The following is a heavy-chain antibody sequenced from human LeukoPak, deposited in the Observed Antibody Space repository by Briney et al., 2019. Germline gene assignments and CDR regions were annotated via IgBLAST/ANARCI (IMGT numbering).Heavy chain of an antibody. CDR1: GDSISSGDYY. D-gene: IGHD3-22*01. CDR2: IYYSGST. CDR3: AREGVDYYDSSGPSKATFYFDY. Sequence: SETLSLTCTVSGDSISSGDYYWSWIRQPPGKGLEWIGNIYYSGSTYYNPSLRSRVTISVDKSKNQFSLKLSSVTAADTAVYYCAREGVDYYDSSGPSKATFYFDYWGQGTLVTVSS. V-gene: IGHV4-30-4*01. J-gene: IGHJ4*02.